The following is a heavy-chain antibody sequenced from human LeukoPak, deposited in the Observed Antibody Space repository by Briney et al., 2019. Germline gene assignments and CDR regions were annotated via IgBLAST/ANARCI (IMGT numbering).Heavy chain of an antibody. CDR1: GFTFDDYT. CDR2: ISWDGGST. J-gene: IGHJ4*02. Sequence: PGGSLRLSCAASGFTFDDYTMHWVRQAPRTGLEWVSLISWDGGSTYYADSVKGRFTISRDNTKNTLYLQMNSLRTEDTAFYYCAKDIRVAAAGLYYWGQGTLVTVSS. CDR3: AKDIRVAAAGLYY. V-gene: IGHV3-43*01. D-gene: IGHD6-13*01.